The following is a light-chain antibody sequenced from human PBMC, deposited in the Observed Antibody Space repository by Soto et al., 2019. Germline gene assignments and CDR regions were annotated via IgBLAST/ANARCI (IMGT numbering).Light chain of an antibody. CDR3: QQYGYSPT. V-gene: IGKV3-20*01. Sequence: EIVLTQSPGTLSFSXGERATLYCRDGYSVSSRYLAWYQQKPXKATRILIYAASSRDTGITERFSGSGCGKDFNLTISRLEPEDFAVYECQQYGYSPTFGGGTKVDIK. J-gene: IGKJ4*01. CDR2: AAS. CDR1: YSVSSRY.